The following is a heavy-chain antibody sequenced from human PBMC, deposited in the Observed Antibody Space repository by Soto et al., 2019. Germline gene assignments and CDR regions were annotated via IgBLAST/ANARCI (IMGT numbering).Heavy chain of an antibody. CDR3: ATGGYCSGGSCYVYFQH. J-gene: IGHJ1*01. CDR1: GYTFTSYY. V-gene: IGHV1-46*01. D-gene: IGHD2-15*01. CDR2: INPSGGST. Sequence: GVSVKVSCKASGYTFTSYYMHWVRQAPGQGLEWMGIINPSGGSTSYAQKFQGRVTMTRDTSTSTVYMELSSLRSEDTAVYYCATGGYCSGGSCYVYFQHWGQGTLVTVSS.